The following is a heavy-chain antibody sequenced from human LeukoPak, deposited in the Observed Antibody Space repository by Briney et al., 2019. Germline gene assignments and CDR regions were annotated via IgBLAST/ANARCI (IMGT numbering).Heavy chain of an antibody. Sequence: RGASVKVSCKASGYTFTGYYMHRVRQAPGQGLEWMGWINPNSGGTNYQGRVTMTRDTSISTAYMELSRLRSDDTAVYYCARLGYYYGSGRGGIDYWGQGTLVTVSS. CDR3: ARLGYYYGSGRGGIDY. J-gene: IGHJ4*02. CDR2: INPNSGGT. CDR1: GYTFTGYY. V-gene: IGHV1-2*02. D-gene: IGHD3-10*01.